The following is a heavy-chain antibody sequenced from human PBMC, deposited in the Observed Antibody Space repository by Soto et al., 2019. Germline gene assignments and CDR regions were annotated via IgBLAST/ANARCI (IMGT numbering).Heavy chain of an antibody. CDR2: IYYSGST. CDR3: ARLRTMVRGVIIPTWGMDV. Sequence: SETLSLTCTVSGGSISSGGYYWSWIRQHPGKGLEWIGYIYYSGSTYYNPSLKSRVTISVDTSKNQFSLKLSSVTAADTAVYYCARLRTMVRGVIIPTWGMDVWGQGTTVTDS. V-gene: IGHV4-31*03. CDR1: GGSISSGGYY. D-gene: IGHD3-10*01. J-gene: IGHJ6*02.